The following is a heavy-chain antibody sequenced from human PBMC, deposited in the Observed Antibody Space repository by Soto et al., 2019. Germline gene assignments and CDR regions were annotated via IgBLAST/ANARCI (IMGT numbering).Heavy chain of an antibody. J-gene: IGHJ5*02. CDR3: ARYPNSLNNWFDP. V-gene: IGHV1-69*06. CDR2: ITPIFDTT. D-gene: IGHD3-9*01. CDR1: GGTFSNYA. Sequence: QIQLVQSATEVKKPGSSVSISCKASGGTFSNYAISWVRQAPGLGLEWMGGITPIFDTTTYAPRFQDRLTITADTSTSTVYMKLSGLRSDDTATYFCARYPNSLNNWFDPWGQGTLVTVSS.